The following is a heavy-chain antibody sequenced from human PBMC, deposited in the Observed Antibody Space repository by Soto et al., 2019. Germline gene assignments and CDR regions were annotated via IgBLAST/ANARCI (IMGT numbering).Heavy chain of an antibody. V-gene: IGHV3-43*01. CDR1: GFTFDDYT. CDR2: ISWDGGST. D-gene: IGHD6-6*01. J-gene: IGHJ5*02. CDR3: AKDVYSSSSSVNWFDP. Sequence: EVQLVESGGVVVQPGGSLRLSCAASGFTFDDYTMHWVRQAPGKGLEWVSLISWDGGSTYYADSVKGRFTISRDNSKNSLYLQMNSLRTEDTALYYCAKDVYSSSSSVNWFDPWGQGRLVTVSS.